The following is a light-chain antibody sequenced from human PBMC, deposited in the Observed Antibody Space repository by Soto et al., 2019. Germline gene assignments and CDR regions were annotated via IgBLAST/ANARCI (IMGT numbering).Light chain of an antibody. J-gene: IGKJ1*01. CDR1: QSVDSTY. V-gene: IGKV3-20*01. Sequence: ETVLTQSPDTLSLSPGERATLSCRASQSVDSTYLAWFQQKPCQPPRHLIYSPSNRATGIPDRFSGSGSGTDFTLTISRLEPEEFAVYYCQRYGGSPWTFGQGTKVEIK. CDR2: SPS. CDR3: QRYGGSPWT.